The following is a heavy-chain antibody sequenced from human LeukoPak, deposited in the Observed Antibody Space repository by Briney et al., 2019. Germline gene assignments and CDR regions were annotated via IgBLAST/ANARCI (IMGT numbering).Heavy chain of an antibody. Sequence: PGGSLRLSCAASGFTFSSYWMHWVRQAPGKGLVWVSRINSDGSSTSYADSVKGRFTISRDIAKNTLYLQMNSLRAEDTAVYYCARLIEVGATDYWGQGTLVTVSS. D-gene: IGHD1-26*01. CDR3: ARLIEVGATDY. J-gene: IGHJ4*02. CDR2: INSDGSST. V-gene: IGHV3-74*01. CDR1: GFTFSSYW.